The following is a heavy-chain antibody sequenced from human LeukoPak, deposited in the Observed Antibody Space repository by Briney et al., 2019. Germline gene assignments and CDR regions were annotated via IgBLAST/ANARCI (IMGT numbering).Heavy chain of an antibody. CDR3: ASYPTPGIGAAATFNY. J-gene: IGHJ4*02. Sequence: GGSLRLSCAASGFTFSSYWMNWVRQAPGKGLEWVANIKQDGNEKYYVDSVKGRFTISRDNAKSSLYLQMNSLRAEDTAVYYCASYPTPGIGAAATFNYWGQGTLVTVSS. CDR2: IKQDGNEK. D-gene: IGHD6-13*01. V-gene: IGHV3-7*03. CDR1: GFTFSSYW.